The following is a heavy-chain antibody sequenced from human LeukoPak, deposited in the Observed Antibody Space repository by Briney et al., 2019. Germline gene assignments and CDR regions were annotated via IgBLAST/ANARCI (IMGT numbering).Heavy chain of an antibody. Sequence: PSETLSLTCTVSGGSISSYYWSWIRQPPGKGLEWIGYIYYSGSTNYNPSLKSRVTISVDTSKNQFSLKLSSVTAADTAVYYCARRDYYDSSGYGYWCQGTLVTVSS. CDR3: ARRDYYDSSGYGY. CDR2: IYYSGST. J-gene: IGHJ4*02. D-gene: IGHD3-22*01. CDR1: GGSISSYY. V-gene: IGHV4-59*08.